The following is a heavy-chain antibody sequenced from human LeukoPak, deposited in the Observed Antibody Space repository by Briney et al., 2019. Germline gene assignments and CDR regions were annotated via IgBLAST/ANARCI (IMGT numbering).Heavy chain of an antibody. CDR1: GFTFSSYA. CDR2: IYHSGST. V-gene: IGHV4-38-2*01. D-gene: IGHD5-12*01. Sequence: PGGSLRLSCAASGFTFSSYAMSWVRQAPGKGLEWIGSIYHSGSTYYNPSLKSRVTISVDTSKNQFSLKLSSVTAADTAVYYCARMPGGGGGYDLWYYFDYWGQGTLVTVSS. CDR3: ARMPGGGGGYDLWYYFDY. J-gene: IGHJ4*02.